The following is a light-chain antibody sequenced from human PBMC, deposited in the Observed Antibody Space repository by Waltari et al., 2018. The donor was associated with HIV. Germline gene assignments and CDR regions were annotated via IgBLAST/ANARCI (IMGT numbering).Light chain of an antibody. CDR1: TADFDCCNY. CDR2: DAN. V-gene: IGLV2-14*01. CDR3: SSYLNTNFVM. J-gene: IGLJ3*02. Sequence: QSALAPPASVSRSLAQSITISCIIITADFDCCNYVPWYQHHPDKAPKLVIYDANTRPSGISSRFSGSKSDNTASLTISGLQPEDEADYYCSSYLNTNFVMFGGGTKVTVL.